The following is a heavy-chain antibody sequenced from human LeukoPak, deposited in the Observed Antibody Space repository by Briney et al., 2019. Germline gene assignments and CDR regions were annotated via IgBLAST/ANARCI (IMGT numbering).Heavy chain of an antibody. CDR2: IRSDGSNK. J-gene: IGHJ4*02. V-gene: IGHV3-30*02. D-gene: IGHD3-10*01. Sequence: GGSLRLSCAASGFSFSRYGMHWVRQAPGKGLEWVAFIRSDGSNKYYADSVKGRFTISRDNSKNTLYLQMNSLRAEDTAVYYCATMDYNYYGSGSYYNDGYWGQGTLVTVSS. CDR3: ATMDYNYYGSGSYYNDGY. CDR1: GFSFSRYG.